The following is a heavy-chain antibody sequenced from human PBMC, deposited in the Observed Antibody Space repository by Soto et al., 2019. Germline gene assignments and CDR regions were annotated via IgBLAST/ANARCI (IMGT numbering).Heavy chain of an antibody. J-gene: IGHJ6*02. CDR3: ARDYGSGNYYYYGMDV. CDR1: GGSISSYY. CDR2: IYYSGST. Sequence: PSETLSLTCPVSGGSISSYYLSWIRQPPGKGLEWIGYIYYSGSTNYNPSLKSRVTISVDTSKNQFSLKLSSVTAADTAVYYCARDYGSGNYYYYGMDVWGQGTTVTVSS. V-gene: IGHV4-59*01. D-gene: IGHD3-10*01.